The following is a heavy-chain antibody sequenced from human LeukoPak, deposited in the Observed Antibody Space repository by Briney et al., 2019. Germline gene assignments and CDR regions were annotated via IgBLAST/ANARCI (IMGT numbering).Heavy chain of an antibody. CDR1: GGTFSSYA. D-gene: IGHD3-22*01. V-gene: IGHV1-18*01. CDR3: AREGSSGYYYALDY. J-gene: IGHJ4*02. CDR2: ISAYNGNT. Sequence: ASVKVSCKASGGTFSSYAISWVRQAPGQGLEWMGWISAYNGNTNYAQKLQGRVTMTTDTSTSTAYMELRSLRSDDTAVYYCAREGSSGYYYALDYWGQGTLVTVSS.